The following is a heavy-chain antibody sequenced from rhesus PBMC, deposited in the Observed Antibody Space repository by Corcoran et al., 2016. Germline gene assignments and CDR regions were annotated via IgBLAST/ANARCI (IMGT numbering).Heavy chain of an antibody. CDR1: GYSISSGYG. CDR2: IGASSGST. V-gene: IGHV4-127*01. Sequence: QVQLQESGPGLVKPSETLSLTRAVSGYSISSGYGWSWIRQPPGKGRVRIGFIGASSGSTNYNPSLKSRVTIAKDTSKNQFTLKLSSLPAADTAVYYCAREWRFDYWGQGVLVTLSS. CDR3: AREWRFDY. J-gene: IGHJ4*01.